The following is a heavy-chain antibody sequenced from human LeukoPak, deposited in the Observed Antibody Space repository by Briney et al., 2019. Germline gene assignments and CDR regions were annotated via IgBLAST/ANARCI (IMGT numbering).Heavy chain of an antibody. CDR1: GFAFSNYA. D-gene: IGHD3-3*01. CDR3: AKDPDDFWSDGKIKVPYYFDY. Sequence: AGGSLRLTCAGSGFAFSNYAMNWVRQAPGKGLEWVSSISESGGTRDYAASVKGRFAISRDNSKNTLYLQMNSLRAEDTAVYYCAKDPDDFWSDGKIKVPYYFDYWGQGTLVTVSS. V-gene: IGHV3-23*01. J-gene: IGHJ4*02. CDR2: ISESGGTR.